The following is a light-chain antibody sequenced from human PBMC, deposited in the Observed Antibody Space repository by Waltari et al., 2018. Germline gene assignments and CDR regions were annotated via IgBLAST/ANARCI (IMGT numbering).Light chain of an antibody. V-gene: IGLV2-23*01. CDR3: CSYTGSSTSYG. CDR1: RTELARYNL. CDR2: EAT. J-gene: IGLJ1*01. Sequence: QSALSPAASVSGSPGPSLTHPCTGARTELARYNLFAWYQPPPNRAPKLIIYEATKRPSGISHRFSGAKSGATASLRISGLQADDEADYYCCSYTGSSTSYGCGGGTKVTVL.